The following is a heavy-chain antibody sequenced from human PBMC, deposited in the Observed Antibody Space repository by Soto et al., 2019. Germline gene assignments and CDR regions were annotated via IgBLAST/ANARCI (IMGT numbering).Heavy chain of an antibody. V-gene: IGHV3-23*01. D-gene: IGHD5-12*01. CDR1: GFTFSRYA. CDR2: ISGSGGST. J-gene: IGHJ4*02. Sequence: GSLRLSCAASGFTFSRYAMSWVRQAPGKGLEWVSAISGSGGSTYYADSVKGRFTISRDNSKNTLYLQMNSLRAEDTAVYYCAKDPGFLTVFDYWGQGTLVTAPQ. CDR3: AKDPGFLTVFDY.